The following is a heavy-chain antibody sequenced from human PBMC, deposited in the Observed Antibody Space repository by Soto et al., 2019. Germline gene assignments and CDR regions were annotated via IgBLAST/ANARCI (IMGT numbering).Heavy chain of an antibody. V-gene: IGHV1-18*01. J-gene: IGHJ4*01. CDR3: SRGTSIPASVDY. CDR2: VSAYNGER. Sequence: QVQLVQSGAEVKKPGASVKVSCKASGYTFTNYGINWVRQAPGQGLEWLGWVSAYNGERRYAQRVQASVIMTTDTSTTTAYMELMSLRSYDTAVYYCSRGTSIPASVDYWGQGTLVTVSS. CDR1: GYTFTNYG. D-gene: IGHD6-6*01.